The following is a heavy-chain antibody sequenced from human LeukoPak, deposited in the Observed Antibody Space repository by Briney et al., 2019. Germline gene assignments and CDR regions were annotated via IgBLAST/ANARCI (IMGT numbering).Heavy chain of an antibody. J-gene: IGHJ3*02. CDR2: IYYSGST. D-gene: IGHD5/OR15-5a*01. Sequence: PSETLSLTCTVSGGSISSYYWSWIRQPPGKGLEWTGYIYYSGSTNYNPSLKSRVTISVDTSKNQLSLKLSSVTAADTAVYYCARDSVDDAFDIWGQGTMVTVSS. CDR1: GGSISSYY. CDR3: ARDSVDDAFDI. V-gene: IGHV4-59*01.